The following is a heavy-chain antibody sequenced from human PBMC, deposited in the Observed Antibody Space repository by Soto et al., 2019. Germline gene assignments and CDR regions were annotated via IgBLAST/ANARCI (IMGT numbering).Heavy chain of an antibody. CDR3: VTAPLDDDDSPYLDS. J-gene: IGHJ5*01. CDR1: GYVFTYRY. Sequence: SVMVSCKASGYVFTYRYLYWVAQAPGQALEWMGWIIPYNAHTNYAQKFQDRFSITRKSSLSTVYMELRSLRSDDTGMYYCVTAPLDDDDSPYLDSWG. V-gene: IGHV1-45*02. D-gene: IGHD3-16*01. CDR2: IIPYNAHT.